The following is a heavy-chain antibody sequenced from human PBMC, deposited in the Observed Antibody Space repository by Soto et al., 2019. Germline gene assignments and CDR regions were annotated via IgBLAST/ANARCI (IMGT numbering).Heavy chain of an antibody. CDR3: ARRVQQQLAQKRHYYYYGMDV. CDR1: GGTFSSYA. D-gene: IGHD6-13*01. Sequence: QVQLVQSGAEVKKPGSSVKVSCKASGGTFSSYAISWVRQAPGQGLEWMGGIIPIFGTANYAQKFQGRVTLTADESASTAYMELSSRRSEDTAVYYCARRVQQQLAQKRHYYYYGMDVWGQGTTVTVSS. J-gene: IGHJ6*02. CDR2: IIPIFGTA. V-gene: IGHV1-69*12.